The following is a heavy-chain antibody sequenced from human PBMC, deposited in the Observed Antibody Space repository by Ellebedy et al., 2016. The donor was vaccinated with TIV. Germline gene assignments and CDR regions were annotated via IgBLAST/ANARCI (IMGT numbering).Heavy chain of an antibody. Sequence: GESLKISCAASGFTFSSHWMHWVRQAPGKGLEWVANIKQDGGEKYYVDSVKGRFTISRDNAKNSLYLQMNSLRGEDTAVYYCARVPYGSGTYTVDYWGQGTLVTVSS. CDR2: IKQDGGEK. J-gene: IGHJ4*02. CDR1: GFTFSSHW. V-gene: IGHV3-7*01. CDR3: ARVPYGSGTYTVDY. D-gene: IGHD3-10*01.